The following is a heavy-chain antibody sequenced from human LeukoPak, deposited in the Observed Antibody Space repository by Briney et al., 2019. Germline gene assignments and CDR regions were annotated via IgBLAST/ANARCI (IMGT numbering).Heavy chain of an antibody. CDR1: GFPFSSYG. CDR3: AKKASQSIFDAFDI. J-gene: IGHJ3*02. CDR2: IIVSGAST. V-gene: IGHV3-23*01. Sequence: PGGALRLSCAASGFPFSSYGMSWGRPAPGEGLGGGSTIIVSGASTSSADSVKGRFTISRDNSKDTLYLQMNSLRAEDTALYYCAKKASQSIFDAFDIWGQGTMVTVSS.